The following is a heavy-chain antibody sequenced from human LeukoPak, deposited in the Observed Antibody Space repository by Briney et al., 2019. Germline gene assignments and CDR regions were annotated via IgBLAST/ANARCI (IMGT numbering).Heavy chain of an antibody. D-gene: IGHD6-19*01. CDR3: ARVMDSSGWYPFDY. CDR1: GFTFSSYS. Sequence: GGSLRLSCAASGFTFSSYSMSWVRQAPGKGLEWVAVIWYDGSNKYYADSVKGRFTISRDNSKNTLYLQMNSLRAEDTAVYYCARVMDSSGWYPFDYWGQGTLVTVSS. CDR2: IWYDGSNK. J-gene: IGHJ4*02. V-gene: IGHV3-33*08.